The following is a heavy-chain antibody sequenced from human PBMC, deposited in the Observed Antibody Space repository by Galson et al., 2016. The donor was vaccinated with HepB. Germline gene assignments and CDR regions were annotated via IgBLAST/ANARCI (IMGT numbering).Heavy chain of an antibody. V-gene: IGHV5-51*01. D-gene: IGHD1-1*01. CDR3: AREGVVQLPGRGTATYFCFGMDV. CDR2: IYPDDSEA. CDR1: GYTFNHYW. J-gene: IGHJ6*02. Sequence: QSGAEVKKPGESLRISCSTSGYTFNHYWIAWVRQMPGKGLEWMGIIYPDDSEARYSPSFQGQVTFSVDKSISTAFLQWTSLKASDTAVYYCAREGVVQLPGRGTATYFCFGMDVWGQGTTVTVSS.